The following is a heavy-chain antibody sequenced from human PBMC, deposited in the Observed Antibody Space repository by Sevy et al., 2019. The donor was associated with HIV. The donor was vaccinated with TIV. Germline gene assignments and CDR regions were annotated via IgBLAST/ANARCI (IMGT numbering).Heavy chain of an antibody. D-gene: IGHD3-22*01. V-gene: IGHV1-2*02. CDR3: ARDPPFTTTYDY. Sequence: ASVKVSCKTSGYTFNDYYIHWVRQAPGQGLEWLGWINPKNGGTKCAQNFQDRVTLTKDTSISTAYMELNRLTSDDTAVYYCARDPPFTTTYDYWGQGTLVTAPQ. J-gene: IGHJ4*02. CDR2: INPKNGGT. CDR1: GYTFNDYY.